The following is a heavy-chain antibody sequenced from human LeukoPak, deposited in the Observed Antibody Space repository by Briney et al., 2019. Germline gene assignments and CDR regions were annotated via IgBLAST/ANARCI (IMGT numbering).Heavy chain of an antibody. J-gene: IGHJ6*03. CDR1: GGSISSSSYY. D-gene: IGHD6-13*01. V-gene: IGHV4-39*07. CDR2: IYYSGST. CDR3: ASQPRGFVAAAGTHYYYYYMDV. Sequence: SETLSLTCTVSGGSISSSSYYWGWIRQPPGKGLEWIGSIYYSGSTYYNPSLKSRVTISVDKSKNQFSLKLSSVTAADTAVYYCASQPRGFVAAAGTHYYYYYMDVWGKGTTVTVSS.